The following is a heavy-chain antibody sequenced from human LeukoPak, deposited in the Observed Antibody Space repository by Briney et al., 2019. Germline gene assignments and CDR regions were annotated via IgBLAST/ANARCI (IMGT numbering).Heavy chain of an antibody. CDR2: IIPIFGTA. CDR3: ATAIIAGYSSGYDWFDP. J-gene: IGHJ5*02. Sequence: ASVKVSCKASGGTFSSYAISWVRQAAGQGLEWMGGIIPIFGTANYAQKFQGRVTITADESTSTAYMELSSLRSEDTAVYYCATAIIAGYSSGYDWFDPWGQGTLVTVSS. D-gene: IGHD6-19*01. V-gene: IGHV1-69*13. CDR1: GGTFSSYA.